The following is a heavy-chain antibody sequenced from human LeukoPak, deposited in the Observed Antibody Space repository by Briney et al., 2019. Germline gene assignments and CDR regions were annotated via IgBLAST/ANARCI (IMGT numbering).Heavy chain of an antibody. CDR2: ISYDGSNK. D-gene: IGHD1-26*01. J-gene: IGHJ4*02. CDR3: ARGGGATINWFDY. Sequence: PGGSLRLSCAASGFTFSSYAMHWVRQAPGKGLEWVAVISYDGSNKYYAASVKGRFTISRDNSKNTLYLQMSSLRAEDTAVYYCARGGGATINWFDYWGQGTLVTVSS. CDR1: GFTFSSYA. V-gene: IGHV3-30-3*01.